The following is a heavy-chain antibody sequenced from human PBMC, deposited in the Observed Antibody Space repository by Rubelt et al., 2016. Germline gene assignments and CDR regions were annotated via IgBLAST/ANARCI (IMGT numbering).Heavy chain of an antibody. D-gene: IGHD1-26*01. Sequence: QVQLVQSGAEVKKPGASVKVSCKASGYTFTSYGISWVRQAPGQGLEWMGWISAYNGNTNYAQKLQGRVTMTTDTSTSTAYMELRSRRSDDTAVYYCATAQWELHRLYAFDIWGQGTMVTVSS. CDR3: ATAQWELHRLYAFDI. CDR1: GYTFTSYG. V-gene: IGHV1-18*01. J-gene: IGHJ3*02. CDR2: ISAYNGNT.